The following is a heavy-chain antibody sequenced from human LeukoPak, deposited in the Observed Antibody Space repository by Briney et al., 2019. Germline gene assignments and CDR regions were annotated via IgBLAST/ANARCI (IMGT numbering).Heavy chain of an antibody. CDR1: GGSISSYY. V-gene: IGHV4-59*01. J-gene: IGHJ4*02. Sequence: PSETLSLTCTVSGGSISSYYWSWIRQPPGKGLEWIGYIYYSGSTNYNPSLKSRVTISVDTSKNQFSLKLSSVTAADTAVYYCARGGIAAAGTRLLDYWGQGTLVTVSS. D-gene: IGHD6-13*01. CDR3: ARGGIAAAGTRLLDY. CDR2: IYYSGST.